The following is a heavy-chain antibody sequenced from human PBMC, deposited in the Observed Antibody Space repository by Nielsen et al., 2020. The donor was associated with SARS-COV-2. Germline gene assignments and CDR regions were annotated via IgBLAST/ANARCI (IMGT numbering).Heavy chain of an antibody. CDR3: AREGVWTMSAR. CDR2: MSSSGGTI. CDR1: GFTISNYG. V-gene: IGHV3-48*01. J-gene: IGHJ4*02. Sequence: GESLKISCAASGFTISNYGMNWVRQAPGKGLEWVSHMSSSGGTIYYADSVKGRFTISRDNSKNTLYLQMNSLRAEDTAVYYCAREGVWTMSARWGQGTLVTVSS. D-gene: IGHD3-22*01.